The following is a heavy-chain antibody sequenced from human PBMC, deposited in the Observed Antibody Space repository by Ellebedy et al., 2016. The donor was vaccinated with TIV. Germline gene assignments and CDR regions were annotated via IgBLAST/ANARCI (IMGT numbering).Heavy chain of an antibody. Sequence: GESLKISXETSGFTFNVYAMSWVRQAPGKGLEWVSSISGSGDSTYYADSVKGRFTISSDNAKSSLYLQMNSLRAEDTAVYYCATHSDYDSLGFDYFDYWGQGTLVTVSS. CDR2: ISGSGDST. D-gene: IGHD5-12*01. V-gene: IGHV3-23*01. CDR3: ATHSDYDSLGFDYFDY. CDR1: GFTFNVYA. J-gene: IGHJ4*02.